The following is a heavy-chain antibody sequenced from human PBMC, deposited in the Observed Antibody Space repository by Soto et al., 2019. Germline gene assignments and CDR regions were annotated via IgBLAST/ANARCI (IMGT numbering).Heavy chain of an antibody. V-gene: IGHV3-49*03. D-gene: IGHD6-6*01. CDR1: GVTFGDYA. CDR3: TRDEKSIAARGYYYYGMDV. J-gene: IGHJ6*02. Sequence: PGGSLRLSCTASGVTFGDYAMSWFRQAPGKGLEWVGFIRSKAYGGTTEYAASVKGRFTISRDDSKSIAYLQMNSLKTEDTAVYYCTRDEKSIAARGYYYYGMDVWGQGTTVTVSS. CDR2: IRSKAYGGTT.